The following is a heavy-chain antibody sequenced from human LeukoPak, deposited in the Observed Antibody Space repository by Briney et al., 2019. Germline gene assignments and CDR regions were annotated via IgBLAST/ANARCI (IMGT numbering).Heavy chain of an antibody. V-gene: IGHV4-59*01. CDR1: GGSISSYY. J-gene: IGHJ4*02. D-gene: IGHD3-3*01. CDR3: ARDAPDFGVVVGPFY. CDR2: IYYSGST. Sequence: SETLSLTCTVSGGSISSYYWSWLRQPPGKGLEWIGYIYYSGSTNYNPSLKSRVTISVDTSKNQFSLKLNSVTAADTAVYFCARDAPDFGVVVGPFYWGQGSLVTVSS.